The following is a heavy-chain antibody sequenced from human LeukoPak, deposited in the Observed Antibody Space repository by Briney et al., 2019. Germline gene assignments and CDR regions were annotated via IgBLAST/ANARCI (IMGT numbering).Heavy chain of an antibody. CDR2: ISGGSSFT. CDR3: ARDDNDAFDI. J-gene: IGHJ3*02. Sequence: GGSLRLSCAASGFSFSSFSMIWVRQAPGKGLEWVSYISGGSSFTYYVDSVKGRFTISRDNAKNSLYLQMNSLRAEDTAVYYCARDDNDAFDIWGQGTMVTVSS. V-gene: IGHV3-21*01. CDR1: GFSFSSFS.